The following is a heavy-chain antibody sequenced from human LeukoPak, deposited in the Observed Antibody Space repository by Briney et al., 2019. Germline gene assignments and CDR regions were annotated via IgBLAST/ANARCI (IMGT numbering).Heavy chain of an antibody. CDR2: ISYDGSNK. D-gene: IGHD6-13*01. CDR3: AKESYSSSWYPSGWFDP. J-gene: IGHJ5*02. Sequence: GGSLRLSCAASGFTFSSYGMHWVRQAPGKGLEWVAVISYDGSNKYYADPVKGRFTISRDNSKNTLYLQMNSLRAEDTAVYYCAKESYSSSWYPSGWFDPWGQGTLVTVSS. CDR1: GFTFSSYG. V-gene: IGHV3-30*18.